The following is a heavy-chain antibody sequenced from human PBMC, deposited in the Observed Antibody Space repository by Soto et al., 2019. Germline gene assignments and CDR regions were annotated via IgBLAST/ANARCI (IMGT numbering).Heavy chain of an antibody. CDR1: GFTFSGSA. CDR3: TRQGHSSSYYGMDV. V-gene: IGHV3-73*01. J-gene: IGHJ6*02. Sequence: GGSLRLSCAASGFTFSGSAMHWVRQASGKGLEWVGRIRSKANSYATAYAASVKGRFTVSRDDSKNTAYLQMNSLKTEDTAVYYCTRQGHSSSYYGMDVWGQGTTVTVSS. CDR2: IRSKANSYAT. D-gene: IGHD6-6*01.